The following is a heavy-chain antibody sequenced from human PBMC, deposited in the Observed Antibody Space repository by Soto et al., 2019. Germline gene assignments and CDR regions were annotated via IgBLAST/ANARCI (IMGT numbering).Heavy chain of an antibody. D-gene: IGHD3-22*01. J-gene: IGHJ4*02. CDR3: ARDDSSGYYYPFDY. V-gene: IGHV1-69*13. CDR1: GYTFTTFG. CDR2: IIPIFGTA. Sequence: GASVKVSCKASGYTFTTFGFSWVRQAPGQGLEWMGGIIPIFGTANYAQKFQGRVTITADESTSTAYMELSSLRSEDTAVYYCARDDSSGYYYPFDYWGQGTLVTVSS.